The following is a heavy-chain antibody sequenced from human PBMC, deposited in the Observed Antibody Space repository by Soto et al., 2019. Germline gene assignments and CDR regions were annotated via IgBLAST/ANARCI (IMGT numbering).Heavy chain of an antibody. CDR2: ISGSGGST. J-gene: IGHJ4*02. CDR1: GFSFSSYA. D-gene: IGHD6-13*01. CDR3: TKGTSSWSRAVFDY. Sequence: EVQLLESGGGLVQPGESLRLSCAASGFSFSSYAMTWVRQAPGKGLEWVSSISGSGGSTYYADSVKGRFTIPRDNSKNTLYLQVNSLRAEDTAIYYCTKGTSSWSRAVFDYWGQGTLVTVSS. V-gene: IGHV3-23*01.